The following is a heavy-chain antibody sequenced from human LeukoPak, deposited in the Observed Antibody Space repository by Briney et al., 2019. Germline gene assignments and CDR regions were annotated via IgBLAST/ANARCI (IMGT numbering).Heavy chain of an antibody. CDR2: ISSDNGYT. Sequence: ASVKVSCKASGYTFAIYGISWVRQAPGQGLEWMGWISSDNGYTNYAQEFQGRVTMTTDTSTNTAYMELRSLRSDDTAVYYCARAGSGRYYYYMDVWGKGTTVTVSS. CDR3: ARAGSGRYYYYMDV. CDR1: GYTFAIYG. J-gene: IGHJ6*03. V-gene: IGHV1-18*04. D-gene: IGHD3-10*01.